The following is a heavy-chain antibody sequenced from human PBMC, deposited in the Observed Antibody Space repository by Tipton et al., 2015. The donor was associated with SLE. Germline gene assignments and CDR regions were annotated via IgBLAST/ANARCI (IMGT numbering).Heavy chain of an antibody. CDR2: INHSGST. CDR1: GAPLSICY. V-gene: IGHV4-34*01. J-gene: IGHJ4*02. Sequence: GLVKPSETLSITCTVYGAPLSICYYSWIRQPPGKGLEWIGEINHSGSTNYNPSLKSRVTISVDTSKNQLSLKLSSVTAADTAVYYCTRDGGVGDTVWWGQGTLVTVSS. CDR3: TRDGGVGDTVW. D-gene: IGHD1-26*01.